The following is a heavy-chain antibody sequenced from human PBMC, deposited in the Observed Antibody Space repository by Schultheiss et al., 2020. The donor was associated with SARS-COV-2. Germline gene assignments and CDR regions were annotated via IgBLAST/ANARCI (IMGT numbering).Heavy chain of an antibody. J-gene: IGHJ6*02. V-gene: IGHV1-18*01. D-gene: IGHD5-12*01. Sequence: ASVKVSCKASGYTFTSYGISWVRQAPGQGLKWMGWISAYNGNTNYAQKLQGRVTMTTDTSTSTAYMELRSLRSDDTAVYYCARDLTGYSGYEDRGYYYYYGMDVWGQGTTVTVSS. CDR1: GYTFTSYG. CDR3: ARDLTGYSGYEDRGYYYYYGMDV. CDR2: ISAYNGNT.